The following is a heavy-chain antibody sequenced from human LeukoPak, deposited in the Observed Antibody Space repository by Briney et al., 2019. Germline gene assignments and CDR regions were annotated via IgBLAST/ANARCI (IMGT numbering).Heavy chain of an antibody. J-gene: IGHJ4*02. D-gene: IGHD3-10*01. CDR3: ARGQDALLCFGDLLLSPDY. Sequence: GGSLRLSCAASGFTFSSYGMHWVRQAPGKGLEWVAVIWYDGSNKYYADSVKGRFTISRDNSKNTLYLQMNSLRAEDTAVYYCARGQDALLCFGDLLLSPDYWGQGTLVTVSS. CDR2: IWYDGSNK. V-gene: IGHV3-33*01. CDR1: GFTFSSYG.